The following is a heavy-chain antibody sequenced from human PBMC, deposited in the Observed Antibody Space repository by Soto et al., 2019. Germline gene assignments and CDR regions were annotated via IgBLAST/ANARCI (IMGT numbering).Heavy chain of an antibody. CDR3: TYGSGSKEXDY. Sequence: ASVKVSCKASGYIFTGNSIHWVRQAPGQGLEWMGWIHPSNGSANYAQKFQGRVTITGDESTSTAYMELSSLRSEDTAVYYCTYGSGSKEXDYWGQGTLVTVSS. CDR1: GYIFTGNS. J-gene: IGHJ4*02. CDR2: IHPSNGSA. D-gene: IGHD3-10*01. V-gene: IGHV1-2*02.